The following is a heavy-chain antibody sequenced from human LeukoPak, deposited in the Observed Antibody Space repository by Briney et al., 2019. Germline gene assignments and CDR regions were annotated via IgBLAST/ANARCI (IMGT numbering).Heavy chain of an antibody. J-gene: IGHJ5*02. CDR2: ISAYNGNT. CDR1: GYTFTSYG. Sequence: ASVKGSCKASGYTFTSYGISWVRQAPGHGLEWMGWISAYNGNTNYAQKLQGRHTMTTDTSTSTAYMELRSLRTDNTAVYYCARVYYDSSGYKNWFDPWGQGTLVTVSS. V-gene: IGHV1-18*01. D-gene: IGHD3-22*01. CDR3: ARVYYDSSGYKNWFDP.